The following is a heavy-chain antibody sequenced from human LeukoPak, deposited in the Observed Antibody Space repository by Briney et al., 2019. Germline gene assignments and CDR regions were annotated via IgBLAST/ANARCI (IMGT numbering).Heavy chain of an antibody. J-gene: IGHJ6*02. Sequence: GGSLRLSCAASGFTFSSYAMSWVSQAPGKGLEWVSAISGSGGSTYYADSVKGRFTISRDNSKNTLYLQMNSLRAENTAVYYCAKGARDYYYGMDVWGQGTSVTVSS. V-gene: IGHV3-23*01. CDR1: GFTFSSYA. CDR2: ISGSGGST. CDR3: AKGARDYYYGMDV.